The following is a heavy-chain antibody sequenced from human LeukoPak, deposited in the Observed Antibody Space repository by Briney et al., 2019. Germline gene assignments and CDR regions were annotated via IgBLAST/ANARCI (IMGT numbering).Heavy chain of an antibody. Sequence: PSETLSLTCSVSGGSISSDYWSWIRQPAGKGLEWIGRIYTSGITNYNPSLKSRVSMSEDTSKNQFSLKLKSVTAADTAVYYCMRGSAAAGLRFEYWGQGTLVTVSS. V-gene: IGHV4-4*07. CDR1: GGSISSDY. CDR3: MRGSAAAGLRFEY. D-gene: IGHD6-13*01. J-gene: IGHJ4*02. CDR2: IYTSGIT.